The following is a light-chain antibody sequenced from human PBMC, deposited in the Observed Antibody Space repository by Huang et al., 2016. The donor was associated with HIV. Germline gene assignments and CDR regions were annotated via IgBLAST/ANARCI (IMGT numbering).Light chain of an antibody. J-gene: IGKJ1*01. CDR2: AAS. Sequence: DIQMTQSPSAVSASVGERVTITCRASQGISNSLVWFQQQSGKVPERLIYAASTLQTGVPARVGGRGSGTEFTRTISSLQPDDFAIYYCLQHNNYPCTFGQGTKVEI. V-gene: IGKV1-17*03. CDR1: QGISNS. CDR3: LQHNNYPCT.